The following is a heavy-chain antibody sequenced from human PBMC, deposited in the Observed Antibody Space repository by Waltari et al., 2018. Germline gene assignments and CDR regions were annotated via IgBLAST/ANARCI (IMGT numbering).Heavy chain of an antibody. CDR1: GGPFSSYA. CDR3: ARDFPADYGMDV. Sequence: QVQWVQPGAGVRKPGSSLKAPCRPSGGPFSSYAISWVRQAPGQGLEWMGGIIPIFGTANYAQKFQGRVTITADESTSTAYMELSSLRSEDTAVYYCARDFPADYGMDVWGQGTTVTVSS. J-gene: IGHJ6*02. V-gene: IGHV1-69*12. CDR2: IIPIFGTA.